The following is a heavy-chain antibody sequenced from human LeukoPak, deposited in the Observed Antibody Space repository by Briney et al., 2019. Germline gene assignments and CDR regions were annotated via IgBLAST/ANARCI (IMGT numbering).Heavy chain of an antibody. J-gene: IGHJ4*02. CDR3: ARDFFLDTAMVTDY. CDR2: ISAYNGNT. CDR1: GYTFTSYG. Sequence: ASVTVSCTASGYTFTSYGTSWVRQAPGQGLEWMGWISAYNGNTNYAQKLQGRVTMTTDTSTSTAYMELRSLRSDDTAVYYCARDFFLDTAMVTDYWGQGTLVTVSS. D-gene: IGHD5-18*01. V-gene: IGHV1-18*04.